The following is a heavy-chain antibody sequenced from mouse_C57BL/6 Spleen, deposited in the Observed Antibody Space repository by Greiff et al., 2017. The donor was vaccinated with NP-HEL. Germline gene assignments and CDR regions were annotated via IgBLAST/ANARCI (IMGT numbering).Heavy chain of an antibody. CDR3: ARWGPHPDFDV. V-gene: IGHV1-64*01. Sequence: QVQLQQPGAELVKPGASVKLSCKASGYTFTSYWMHWVKQRPGQGLEWIGMIHPNSGSTNYNEKFKSKATLTVDKSTSTAYMQLSSLTSEDSAVYYCARWGPHPDFDVWGTGTTVTVSS. J-gene: IGHJ1*03. CDR1: GYTFTSYW. CDR2: IHPNSGST.